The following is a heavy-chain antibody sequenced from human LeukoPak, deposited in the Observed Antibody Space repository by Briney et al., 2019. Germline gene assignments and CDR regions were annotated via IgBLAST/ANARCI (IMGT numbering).Heavy chain of an antibody. Sequence: WASVRVSCKASGYTFTGYYMNWVRQAPGQGLEWMGWINPNSGGTNYAQKFQGRVTMTRDRSISTAYMELSRLRSDDTAVYYCAKDHTIRSFDSWGQGTLVTVSS. CDR3: AKDHTIRSFDS. V-gene: IGHV1-2*02. J-gene: IGHJ4*02. CDR1: GYTFTGYY. CDR2: INPNSGGT. D-gene: IGHD1-14*01.